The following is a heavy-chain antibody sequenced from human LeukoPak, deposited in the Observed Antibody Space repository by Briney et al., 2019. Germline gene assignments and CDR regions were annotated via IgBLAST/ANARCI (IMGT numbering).Heavy chain of an antibody. J-gene: IGHJ5*02. V-gene: IGHV1-18*01. CDR3: ARAYYDFWTGYLNWFDP. CDR2: ISAYNGNT. D-gene: IGHD3-3*01. CDR1: GYTFADYG. Sequence: ASVKVSCKASGYTFADYGIGWVRQAPGQGLEWMGWISAYNGNTNYAQKFQGRVTMTTDTSTSTVYMELRSLRSDDTAVYYCARAYYDFWTGYLNWFDPWGQGTLVTVSS.